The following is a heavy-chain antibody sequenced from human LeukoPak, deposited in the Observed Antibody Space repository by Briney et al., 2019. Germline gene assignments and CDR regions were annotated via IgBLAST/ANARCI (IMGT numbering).Heavy chain of an antibody. CDR3: AKYSQQLVSYYGMDV. Sequence: SVKVSCKASGGTFSSYAISWVRQAPGQGLEWMGRIIPILGIANYAQKFQGRVTITADKSTSTAYMELSSLRSEDTAVYYCAKYSQQLVSYYGMDVWGQGTTVTVSS. CDR2: IIPILGIA. J-gene: IGHJ6*02. CDR1: GGTFSSYA. D-gene: IGHD6-13*01. V-gene: IGHV1-69*04.